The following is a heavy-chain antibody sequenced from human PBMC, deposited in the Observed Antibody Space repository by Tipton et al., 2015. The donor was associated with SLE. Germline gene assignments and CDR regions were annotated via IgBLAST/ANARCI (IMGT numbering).Heavy chain of an antibody. CDR3: ARGGYYYGSGSPDVFDI. CDR1: GFTFSSYS. J-gene: IGHJ3*02. CDR2: ISSSSSYI. V-gene: IGHV3-21*03. D-gene: IGHD3-10*01. Sequence: SLRLSCAASGFTFSSYSMNWVRQAPGKGLERVSFISSSSSYIYYADSVKGRFTISRDNAKNSLYLQMNSLRAEDTAVYYCARGGYYYGSGSPDVFDIWGQGTMVTVSS.